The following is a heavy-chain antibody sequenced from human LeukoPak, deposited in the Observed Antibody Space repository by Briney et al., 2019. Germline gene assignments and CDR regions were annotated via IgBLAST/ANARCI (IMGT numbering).Heavy chain of an antibody. V-gene: IGHV1-18*01. CDR3: ARANYCSSTSCYVTDFDY. Sequence: ASVKVSCKASGYTFTSYGISWVRQAPGQGLEWMGWISAYNGDTNYAQKLQGRVTMTTDTSTSTAYMELRSLRSDDTAVYYCARANYCSSTSCYVTDFDYWGQGTLVTVSS. CDR2: ISAYNGDT. CDR1: GYTFTSYG. D-gene: IGHD2-2*01. J-gene: IGHJ4*02.